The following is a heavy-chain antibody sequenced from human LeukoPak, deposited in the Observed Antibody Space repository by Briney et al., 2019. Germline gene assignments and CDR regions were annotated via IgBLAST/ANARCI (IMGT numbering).Heavy chain of an antibody. D-gene: IGHD5-18*01. CDR3: ARGYSYGRFDY. J-gene: IGHJ4*02. CDR2: IYSGGNT. Sequence: GGSLRLSCAASGFTVSNNYMSWVRQAPGKGLEWVSVIYSGGNTYYAGSVKGRFTISRDNSKNTLYLQMNSLRAEDTAVYYCARGYSYGRFDYWGQGTLVTVSS. CDR1: GFTVSNNY. V-gene: IGHV3-53*01.